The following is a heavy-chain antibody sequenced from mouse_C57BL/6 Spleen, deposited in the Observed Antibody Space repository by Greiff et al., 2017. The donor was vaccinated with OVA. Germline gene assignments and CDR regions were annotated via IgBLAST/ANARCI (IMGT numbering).Heavy chain of an antibody. CDR1: GFTFSSYA. CDR2: ISDGGSYT. Sequence: EVKLMESGGGLVKPGGSLKLSCAASGFTFSSYAMSWVRQTPEKRLEWVATISDGGSYTYYPDNVKGRFTISRDNAKNNLYLQMSHLKSEDTAMYYCARGDDYDGAWFADWGQGTLVTVSA. J-gene: IGHJ3*01. CDR3: ARGDDYDGAWFAD. V-gene: IGHV5-4*03. D-gene: IGHD2-4*01.